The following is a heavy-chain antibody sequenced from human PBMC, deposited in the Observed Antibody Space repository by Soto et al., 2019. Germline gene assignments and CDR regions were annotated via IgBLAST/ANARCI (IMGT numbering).Heavy chain of an antibody. J-gene: IGHJ3*02. Sequence: QVLVGQSGGEVRRPGASVKVSCKASGYTFTSYHISWVRQSPGRGPEWMGWVNAFDDNTNYSQKFQEEVTMTADRSRDTAYMELRNLTSDDTALYYCARNLYGRAFDIWGLGTMLTVSS. V-gene: IGHV1-18*04. CDR2: VNAFDDNT. D-gene: IGHD2-8*01. CDR1: GYTFTSYH. CDR3: ARNLYGRAFDI.